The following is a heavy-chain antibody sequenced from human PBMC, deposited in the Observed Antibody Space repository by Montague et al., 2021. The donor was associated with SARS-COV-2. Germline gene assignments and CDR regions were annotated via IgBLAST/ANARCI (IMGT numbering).Heavy chain of an antibody. D-gene: IGHD7-27*01. V-gene: IGHV2-70*11. CDR2: IDWDGDK. Sequence: PALVKPTQTLTLTCTFSGFSLRTAGTCVSWIRQPPGKAPQWLARIDWDGDKYYSRTLETRVSISTGTAKTQVVLTMTNVDPMDTATYYCARLSGVAPRCYYEGMDVWGQGTAVTVSS. CDR1: GFSLRTAGTC. J-gene: IGHJ6*02. CDR3: ARLSGVAPRCYYEGMDV.